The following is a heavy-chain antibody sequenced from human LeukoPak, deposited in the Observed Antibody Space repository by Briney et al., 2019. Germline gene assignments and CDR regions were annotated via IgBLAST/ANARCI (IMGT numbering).Heavy chain of an antibody. J-gene: IGHJ6*03. D-gene: IGHD3-16*02. CDR3: ARVSMITFGGVIASSVDYYYYYMDV. CDR1: GFTFNSYW. V-gene: IGHV3-7*01. Sequence: GGSLRLSCAASGFTFNSYWMSWVRQAPGKGLEWVANIKQDGSEKYYVDSVKGRFTISRDNAKNSLYLQMNSLRAEDTAVYYCARVSMITFGGVIASSVDYYYYYMDVWGKGTTVTVSS. CDR2: IKQDGSEK.